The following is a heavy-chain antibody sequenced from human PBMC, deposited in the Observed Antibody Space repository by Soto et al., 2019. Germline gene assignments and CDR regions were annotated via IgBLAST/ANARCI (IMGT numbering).Heavy chain of an antibody. CDR3: ARGRRQQLVRSQYNWFDP. J-gene: IGHJ5*02. Sequence: SETLSLTCAVYGGSFSDYYWSWIRQPPGKGLEWIGEINHSGSTNYNPSFKSRVTISVDTSKNQFPLKLSSVTAADTAVYYCARGRRQQLVRSQYNWFDPWGQGTLVTVSS. V-gene: IGHV4-34*01. CDR2: INHSGST. D-gene: IGHD6-13*01. CDR1: GGSFSDYY.